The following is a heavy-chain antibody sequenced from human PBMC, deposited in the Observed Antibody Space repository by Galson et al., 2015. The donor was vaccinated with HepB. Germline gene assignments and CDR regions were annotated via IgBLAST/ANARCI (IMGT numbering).Heavy chain of an antibody. CDR1: GGTFSSYA. Sequence: SCKASGGTFSSYAMHWVRQAPGKGLEWVAVVSYDGSNKYYADSVKGRFTISRDNSKNTLYLQMNSLRAEDTAVYYCARVQGRAAAGTYYYYYYGMDVWGQGTTVTVSS. V-gene: IGHV3-30-3*01. CDR2: VSYDGSNK. CDR3: ARVQGRAAAGTYYYYYYGMDV. D-gene: IGHD6-13*01. J-gene: IGHJ6*02.